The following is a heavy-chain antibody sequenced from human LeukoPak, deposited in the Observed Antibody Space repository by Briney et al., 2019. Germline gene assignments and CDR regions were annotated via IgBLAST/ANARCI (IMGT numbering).Heavy chain of an antibody. CDR2: IWYDGSNK. D-gene: IGHD7-27*01. CDR3: ARGDWGMYYFDY. J-gene: IGHJ4*02. CDR1: GFTFNTYD. Sequence: PGGSLRLSCAASGFTFNTYDMHWVRQAPGKGLDWVAFIWYDGSNKYHTDSMKGRFTISRDNSKNTLYPQMNSLRVEDTAVYYCARGDWGMYYFDYWGQGTLVTVSS. V-gene: IGHV3-30*02.